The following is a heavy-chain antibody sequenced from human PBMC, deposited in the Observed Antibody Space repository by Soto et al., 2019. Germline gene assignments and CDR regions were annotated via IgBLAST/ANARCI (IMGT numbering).Heavy chain of an antibody. V-gene: IGHV4-31*03. Sequence: SETLSLTCTFSGGSISSAAYYWSWIRQHPGKGLEWIGYISHSGSTYYNPSLKSRVIISVDTSKNQFSLSLTSVTAADTAVYYCAGGYTYGLNFLVCWGQGALDAVSS. CDR2: ISHSGST. J-gene: IGHJ4*02. CDR3: AGGYTYGLNFLVC. D-gene: IGHD1-20*01. CDR1: GGSISSAAYY.